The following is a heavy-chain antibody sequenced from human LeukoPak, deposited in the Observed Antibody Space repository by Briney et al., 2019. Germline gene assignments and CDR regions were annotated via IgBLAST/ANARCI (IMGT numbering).Heavy chain of an antibody. CDR2: INPNSGGT. D-gene: IGHD4-17*01. Sequence: GASVKVSCKASGYTFTGYYMHWVRQAPGQGLEWMGWINPNSGGTNYAQKFQGWVTMTRDTSISTAYMELSRLRSDDTAVYYCAREGLTVTTFYDYWGQGTLVTVSS. J-gene: IGHJ4*02. CDR3: AREGLTVTTFYDY. CDR1: GYTFTGYY. V-gene: IGHV1-2*04.